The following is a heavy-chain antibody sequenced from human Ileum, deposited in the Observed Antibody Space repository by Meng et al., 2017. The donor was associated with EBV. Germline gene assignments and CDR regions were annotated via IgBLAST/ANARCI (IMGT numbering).Heavy chain of an antibody. V-gene: IGHV4-4*02. Sequence: QVHLQDSAPGLVKPSGTLSPTCAVTGDSISSNNWWSWVRQPPGKGLEWIGEIYHSGSTNYNPSFKSRVTMSVDKSKNQISLNLSSVTAADTAVYYCASGRDYAWHSWGRGTLVTVSS. CDR3: ASGRDYAWHS. D-gene: IGHD4-17*01. CDR2: IYHSGST. CDR1: GDSISSNNW. J-gene: IGHJ4*02.